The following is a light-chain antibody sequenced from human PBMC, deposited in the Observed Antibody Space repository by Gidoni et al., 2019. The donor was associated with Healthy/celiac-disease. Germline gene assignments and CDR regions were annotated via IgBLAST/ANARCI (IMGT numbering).Light chain of an antibody. Sequence: EIVLTQSPGTLSLSPGERATLSCRASPSVTNNYLAWYQQKPGQAPRLVIYDASNRATGIPDRFSGSGYGPDFTLTISRLEPEDFAVYYCQQSGSSPYTFGQGSKLEIK. V-gene: IGKV3-20*01. CDR1: PSVTNNY. CDR3: QQSGSSPYT. CDR2: DAS. J-gene: IGKJ2*01.